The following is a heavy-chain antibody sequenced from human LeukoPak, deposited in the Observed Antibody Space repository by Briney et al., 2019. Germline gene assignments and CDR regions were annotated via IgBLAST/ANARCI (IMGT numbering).Heavy chain of an antibody. CDR1: GFTFSSHN. V-gene: IGHV3-21*01. Sequence: PGGSLTLSCAASGFTFSSHNMNWVRQAPMKGLEWVSSIGTDGSYMYYADSVQGRFTIPRDNAKNSLYLQMNSLTAEDTAVYYCARKMKTGDRVGTFDIWGQGTMVTVSS. D-gene: IGHD1-1*01. J-gene: IGHJ3*02. CDR3: ARKMKTGDRVGTFDI. CDR2: IGTDGSYM.